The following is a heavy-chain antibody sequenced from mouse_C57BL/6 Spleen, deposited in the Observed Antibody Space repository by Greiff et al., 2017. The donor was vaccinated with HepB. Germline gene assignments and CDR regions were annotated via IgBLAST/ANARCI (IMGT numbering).Heavy chain of an antibody. D-gene: IGHD6-2*01. CDR1: GFTFSDYG. CDR2: ISSGSSTI. Sequence: DVKLVESGGGLVKPGGSLKLSCAASGFTFSDYGMHWVRQAPEKGLEWVAYISSGSSTIYYADTVKGRFTISRDNAKNTLFLQMTSLRSEDTAMYYCARPGSLYAMDYWGQGTSVTVSS. V-gene: IGHV5-17*01. J-gene: IGHJ4*01. CDR3: ARPGSLYAMDY.